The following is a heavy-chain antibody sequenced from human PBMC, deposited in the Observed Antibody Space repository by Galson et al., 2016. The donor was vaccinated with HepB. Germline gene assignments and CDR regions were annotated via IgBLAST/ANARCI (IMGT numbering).Heavy chain of an antibody. CDR3: ARDETHDFWSGYYTGYCGMDV. V-gene: IGHV4-30-4*01. Sequence: IRQPPGKGLAWIGYIYYSGSTYYNPSLKSRVTISVDTSRNQFSLKLSSVTAADTAVYYCARDETHDFWSGYYTGYCGMDVWGKGTTVTVSS. J-gene: IGHJ6*04. D-gene: IGHD3-3*01. CDR2: IYYSGST.